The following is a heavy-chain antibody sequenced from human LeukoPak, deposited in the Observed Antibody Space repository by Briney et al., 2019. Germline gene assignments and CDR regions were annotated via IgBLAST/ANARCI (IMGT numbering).Heavy chain of an antibody. CDR2: IYYSGST. CDR1: GGSISSYY. CDR3: ARGSSSGLGAFDI. J-gene: IGHJ3*02. Sequence: SETLSLTCTVSGGSISSYYWSWIRQPPGKGLEWIGYIYYSGSTNYNPSLKSRVTISVDTSKNQFSLKLSSVTAADTAVYYCARGSSSGLGAFDIWGQGTMVTVSS. D-gene: IGHD6-13*01. V-gene: IGHV4-59*13.